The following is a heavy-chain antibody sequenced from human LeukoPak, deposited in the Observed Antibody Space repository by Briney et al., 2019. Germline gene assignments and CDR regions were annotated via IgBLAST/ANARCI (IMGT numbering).Heavy chain of an antibody. V-gene: IGHV3-30*02. CDR3: ANPPYGGNYGFDY. CDR1: GFTFSSYG. Sequence: GGSLRLSCAASGFTFSSYGMHWVRQAPGKGLEWVAFIRYDGSNKYYADSVKGRFTISRDNSKNTLYLQMNSLRAEDTAVYYCANPPYGGNYGFDYWGQGTLVTVSS. D-gene: IGHD4-23*01. CDR2: IRYDGSNK. J-gene: IGHJ4*02.